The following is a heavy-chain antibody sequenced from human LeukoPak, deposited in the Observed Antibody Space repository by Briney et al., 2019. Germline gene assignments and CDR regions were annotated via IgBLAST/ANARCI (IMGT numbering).Heavy chain of an antibody. Sequence: SETLSLTCTVSGGSISSGGYYWSWIRQHPGKGLGWIGYIYYSGSTYYNPSLKSRVTISVDTSKNQFSLKLSSVTAADTAVYYCARDRSGSYLFDYWGQGTLVTVSS. D-gene: IGHD1-26*01. CDR3: ARDRSGSYLFDY. V-gene: IGHV4-31*03. J-gene: IGHJ4*02. CDR1: GGSISSGGYY. CDR2: IYYSGST.